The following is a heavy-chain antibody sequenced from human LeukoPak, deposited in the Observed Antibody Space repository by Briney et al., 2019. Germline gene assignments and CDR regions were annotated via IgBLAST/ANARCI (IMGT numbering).Heavy chain of an antibody. D-gene: IGHD3-22*01. J-gene: IGHJ4*02. Sequence: GASVKVSCKASGGTFSSQAISWVRQAPGQGLEWMGGIFPIFGTANYAQKFQGKVTITADKSTSTVYMALSSLRSEDTAVYYCARGPDSSTYYYFYWGQGTLVTVSS. CDR3: ARGPDSSTYYYFY. V-gene: IGHV1-69*06. CDR2: IFPIFGTA. CDR1: GGTFSSQA.